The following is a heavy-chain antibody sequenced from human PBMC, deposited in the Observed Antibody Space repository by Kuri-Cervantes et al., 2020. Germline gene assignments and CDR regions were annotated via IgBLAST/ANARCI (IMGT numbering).Heavy chain of an antibody. CDR2: VNPNKGGT. CDR1: GYPFIGYY. J-gene: IGHJ6*03. Sequence: ASVKVSCKTSGYPFIGYYLHWVRQAPGQGLEWMGWVNPNKGGTKYAQKFQGRVNMTRDTSVSTAYMELSGLRSDDTAVYYCARGPRADTDYYYYYMDVWGKGTTVTVSS. CDR3: ARGPRADTDYYYYYMDV. V-gene: IGHV1-2*02. D-gene: IGHD2-2*02.